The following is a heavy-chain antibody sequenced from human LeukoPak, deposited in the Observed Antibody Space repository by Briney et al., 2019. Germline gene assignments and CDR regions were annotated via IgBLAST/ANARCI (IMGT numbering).Heavy chain of an antibody. CDR2: INPNSGGT. Sequence: GASVKVSCKASGYTFTSYDINWVRQATGQGLEWMGWINPNSGGTNYAQKFQGRVTMTRDTSISTAYMELSRLRSDDTAVYYCARDAVPDYWGQGTLVTVSS. CDR1: GYTFTSYD. D-gene: IGHD6-19*01. J-gene: IGHJ4*02. V-gene: IGHV1-2*02. CDR3: ARDAVPDY.